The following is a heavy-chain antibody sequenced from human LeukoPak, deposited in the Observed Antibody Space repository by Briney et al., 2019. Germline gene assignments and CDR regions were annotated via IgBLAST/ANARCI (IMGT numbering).Heavy chain of an antibody. CDR2: INTGTGNP. CDR1: GYIFTTYA. V-gene: IGHV7-4-1*02. Sequence: GASVKVSCKASGYIFTTYAMNWVRQAPGQGLEYMGWINTGTGNPTYAQDFTGRFVFSLDTSVSTAFLQISSLKAEDTAVYYCAAAGANGFDHWGQGTLVTVSS. D-gene: IGHD4/OR15-4a*01. J-gene: IGHJ4*02. CDR3: AAAGANGFDH.